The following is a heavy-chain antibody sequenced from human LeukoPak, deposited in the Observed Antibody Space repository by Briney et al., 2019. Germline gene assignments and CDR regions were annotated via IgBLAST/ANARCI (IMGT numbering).Heavy chain of an antibody. CDR3: ARVTGYVMEDYFDY. D-gene: IGHD6-13*01. CDR2: IYYSGST. J-gene: IGHJ4*02. V-gene: IGHV4-59*01. CDR1: GGSISTYY. Sequence: SETLSLTCTVSGGSISTYYWSWIRQPPGKGLEWIGYIYYSGSTNYNPSLKSRVTISVDTSKNQFSLRLSSVTAADTAVYYCARVTGYVMEDYFDYWGQGTLVTVSS.